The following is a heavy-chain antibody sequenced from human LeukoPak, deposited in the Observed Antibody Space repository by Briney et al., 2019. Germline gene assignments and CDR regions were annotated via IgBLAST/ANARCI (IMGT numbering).Heavy chain of an antibody. CDR2: INPSGGST. Sequence: ASVKVSCKASGYTFTSYYMHWLRQAPGQGLEWMGIINPSGGSTSYAQKFQGRVTMTRDTSTSTVYMELSSLRSEDTAVYYCAKDLRAYDFWSGWGQGTLVTVSS. D-gene: IGHD3-3*01. J-gene: IGHJ4*02. V-gene: IGHV1-46*01. CDR1: GYTFTSYY. CDR3: AKDLRAYDFWSG.